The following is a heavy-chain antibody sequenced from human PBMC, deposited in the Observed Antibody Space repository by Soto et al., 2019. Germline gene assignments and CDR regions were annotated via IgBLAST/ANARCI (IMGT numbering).Heavy chain of an antibody. CDR3: AASKNDDFDY. J-gene: IGHJ4*02. Sequence: PSETLSLTCVVSSGSISSTNWWSWVRQPPGKGLEWIGEIYHGGSINYNPSLKSRVTISVDKSKNQFSLKLSSVTAADTAVYYCAASKNDDFDYWGQGTLVTVSS. D-gene: IGHD1-1*01. CDR1: SGSISSTNW. CDR2: IYHGGSI. V-gene: IGHV4-4*02.